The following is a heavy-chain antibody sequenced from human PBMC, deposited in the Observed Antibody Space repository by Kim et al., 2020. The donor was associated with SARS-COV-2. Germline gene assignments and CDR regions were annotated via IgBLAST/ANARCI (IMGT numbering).Heavy chain of an antibody. V-gene: IGHV1-69*13. Sequence: SVKVSCKASGGTFSSYAISWVRQAPGQGLEWMGGIIPIFGTANYAQKFQGRVTITADESTSTAYMELSSLRSEDTAVYYCARGRLIVLVGEDYYYMDVWGKGTTVTVSS. CDR3: ARGRLIVLVGEDYYYMDV. CDR2: IIPIFGTA. J-gene: IGHJ6*03. CDR1: GGTFSSYA. D-gene: IGHD2-8*02.